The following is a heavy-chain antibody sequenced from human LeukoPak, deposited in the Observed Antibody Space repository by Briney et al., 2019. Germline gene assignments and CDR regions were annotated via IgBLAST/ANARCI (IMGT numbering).Heavy chain of an antibody. Sequence: GGSLRLSCAASGFTFRSSWMHWVRQAPGKGLVWVSRLNNDGSTTSYADSVKGRFTISRDNAKNTLYLQMNSLRAEDTAVYYCARGTGTTFDYWGQGTLVTVSS. V-gene: IGHV3-74*01. J-gene: IGHJ4*02. CDR2: LNNDGSTT. CDR1: GFTFRSSW. D-gene: IGHD1-1*01. CDR3: ARGTGTTFDY.